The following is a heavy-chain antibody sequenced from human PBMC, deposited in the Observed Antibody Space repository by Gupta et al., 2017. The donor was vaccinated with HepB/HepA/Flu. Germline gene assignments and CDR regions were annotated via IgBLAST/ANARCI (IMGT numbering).Heavy chain of an antibody. CDR2: ISGSGGST. Sequence: EVQLLESGGGLVQPGGSLRLSCAASGFTFSSYAMSWVRQAPGKGLEWVSAISGSGGSTYYADSVKGRFTISRDNSKNTLYLQMNSLRAEDTAVYYCAKRAVTTPYYYYYYGMDVWGQGTTVTVSS. V-gene: IGHV3-23*01. CDR3: AKRAVTTPYYYYYYGMDV. CDR1: GFTFSSYA. D-gene: IGHD4-17*01. J-gene: IGHJ6*02.